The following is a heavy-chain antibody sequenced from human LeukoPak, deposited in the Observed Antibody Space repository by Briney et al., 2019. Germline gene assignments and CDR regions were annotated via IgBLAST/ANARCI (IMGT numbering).Heavy chain of an antibody. CDR2: IYYSGST. J-gene: IGHJ5*02. CDR1: GGSISSYY. Sequence: SETLSLTCTVSGGSISSYYWSWIRQPPGKGLEWIGYIYYSGSTNYNPSLKSRVTISVDTSKNQFSLKLSSVTGADTAVYYCARCGNSWFDPWGQGTLVTVSS. CDR3: ARCGNSWFDP. D-gene: IGHD2/OR15-2a*01. V-gene: IGHV4-59*01.